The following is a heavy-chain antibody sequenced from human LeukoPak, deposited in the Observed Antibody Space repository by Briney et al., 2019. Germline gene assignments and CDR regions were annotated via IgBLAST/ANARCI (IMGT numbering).Heavy chain of an antibody. Sequence: SETLSLTCAVYGGSFSGYYWRWIPQPPGKGLEWIGEINHSGSTNDNPSLKSRVTITVDSSKTQCSLKLSSGTAADTAVYYGAGDGGNGAFDYWGQGNLVTVSS. J-gene: IGHJ4*02. V-gene: IGHV4-34*01. CDR2: INHSGST. CDR3: AGDGGNGAFDY. CDR1: GGSFSGYY. D-gene: IGHD4-23*01.